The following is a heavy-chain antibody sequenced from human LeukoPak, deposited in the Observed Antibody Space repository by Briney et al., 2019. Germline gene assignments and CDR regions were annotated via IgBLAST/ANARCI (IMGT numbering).Heavy chain of an antibody. J-gene: IGHJ6*03. CDR3: AKGVRYFDWLYYYYMDV. CDR1: GFTFSSYG. Sequence: GGSLRLSCAASGFTFSSYGVSWVRQAPGKGLEWVSAISGSGGSTFYADSVKGRFTISRDNSKNTLYLQMNSLRAEDTAVYYCAKGVRYFDWLYYYYMDVWGKGTTVTVSS. D-gene: IGHD3-9*01. V-gene: IGHV3-23*01. CDR2: ISGSGGST.